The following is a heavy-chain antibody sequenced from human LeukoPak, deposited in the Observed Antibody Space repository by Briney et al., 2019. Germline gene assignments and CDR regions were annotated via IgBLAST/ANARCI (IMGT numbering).Heavy chain of an antibody. CDR2: ISSSSSYI. V-gene: IGHV3-21*01. J-gene: IGHJ4*02. Sequence: PGGSLRLSCAASGFTFSSYSMNWVRQAPGKGLEWVSSISSSSSYIYYADSVKGRFTISRDNAKNSLYLQMNSLRAEDTPVYYCARDGEMGRDFDYWGQGTLVTVSS. D-gene: IGHD5-24*01. CDR3: ARDGEMGRDFDY. CDR1: GFTFSSYS.